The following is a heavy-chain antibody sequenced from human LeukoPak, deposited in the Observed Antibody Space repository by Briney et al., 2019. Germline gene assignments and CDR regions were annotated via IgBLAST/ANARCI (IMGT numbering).Heavy chain of an antibody. D-gene: IGHD2-21*02. CDR1: GFTFDDYA. Sequence: GGSLRLSCAASGFTFDDYAMHWVRQAPGKGLEWVSLISWDGGSTYYADSVKGRFTISRDNSKNSLYLQMNSLRAEDTALYYCANGDPRGVDYWGQGTLVTVSS. CDR2: ISWDGGST. V-gene: IGHV3-43D*03. J-gene: IGHJ4*02. CDR3: ANGDPRGVDY.